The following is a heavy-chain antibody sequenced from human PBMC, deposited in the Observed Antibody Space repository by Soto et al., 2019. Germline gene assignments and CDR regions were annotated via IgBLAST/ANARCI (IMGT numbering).Heavy chain of an antibody. D-gene: IGHD3-9*01. CDR2: IIPILGIA. CDR1: GGTFSSYT. J-gene: IGHJ5*02. Sequence: QVQLVQSGAEVKKPGSSVKVSCKASGGTFSSYTISWVRQAPGQGLEWMGRIIPILGIANYAQKLQGRVTITGDKPTSAAYMGLSSLRSEDTAVYYCAGVGTGYTRYHGWFDPWGQGTLVTVSS. CDR3: AGVGTGYTRYHGWFDP. V-gene: IGHV1-69*02.